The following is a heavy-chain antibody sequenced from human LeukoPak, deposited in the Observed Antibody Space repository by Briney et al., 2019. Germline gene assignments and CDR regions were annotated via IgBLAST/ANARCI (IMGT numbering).Heavy chain of an antibody. CDR2: INPNSGDT. D-gene: IGHD4-17*01. CDR1: GYTFSDHY. J-gene: IGHJ4*02. CDR3: ARGALDPETVTNYFEY. Sequence: ASVKVSRKASGYTFSDHYMQWVRQAPGQGFEWLGWINPNSGDTSYARKFRGRVTMTRDMSPSTAYMELRRLTYDDTAVYYCARGALDPETVTNYFEYWAQGTLVTVSS. V-gene: IGHV1-2*02.